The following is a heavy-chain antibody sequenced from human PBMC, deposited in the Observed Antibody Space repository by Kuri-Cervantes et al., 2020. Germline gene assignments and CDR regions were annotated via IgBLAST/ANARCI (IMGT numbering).Heavy chain of an antibody. Sequence: ASVNVSCKASGYTFTSYGISWVRQAPGQGLEWMGWNNPNSGGTNNAQRFQGRVTMNRVTFISKAYMELSRLRSDDTAVYYCARSWDYDAALDYWGQGTLVTVSS. D-gene: IGHD1-7*01. J-gene: IGHJ4*02. CDR1: GYTFTSYG. CDR2: NNPNSGGT. CDR3: ARSWDYDAALDY. V-gene: IGHV1-2*02.